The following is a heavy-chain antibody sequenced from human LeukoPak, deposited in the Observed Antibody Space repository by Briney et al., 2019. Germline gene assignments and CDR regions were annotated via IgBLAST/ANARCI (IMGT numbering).Heavy chain of an antibody. J-gene: IGHJ3*02. CDR1: GCSISSSSYY. D-gene: IGHD5-24*01. Sequence: SETLSLTCTVSGCSISSSSYYWGWIRQPPGKGLEWIGSIYYSGSTYYNPSLKSRVTISVDTSKNQFSLKLSSVTAADTAVYYCARLKGRWLQSRAFDIWGQGTMVTVSS. CDR3: ARLKGRWLQSRAFDI. V-gene: IGHV4-39*01. CDR2: IYYSGST.